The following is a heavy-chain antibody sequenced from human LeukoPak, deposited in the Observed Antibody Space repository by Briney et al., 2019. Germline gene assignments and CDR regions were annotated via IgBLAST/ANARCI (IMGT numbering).Heavy chain of an antibody. CDR2: VYYSGST. V-gene: IGHV4-39*07. CDR3: ASNDVEARPFYAY. D-gene: IGHD6-6*01. CDR1: GGSISSSSYN. Sequence: SETLSLTCTVSGGSISSSSYNWGWIRQPPGKGLEWIGSVYYSGSTYYNPSLKSRVTTSVDTSKKQFSLKLSSVTAADTAVYYCASNDVEARPFYAYWGQGTLATVSS. J-gene: IGHJ4*02.